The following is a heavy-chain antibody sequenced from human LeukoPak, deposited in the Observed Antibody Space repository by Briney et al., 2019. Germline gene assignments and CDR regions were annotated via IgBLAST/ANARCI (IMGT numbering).Heavy chain of an antibody. CDR2: ISHSGSAI. CDR3: AKDLYLREFWSGYFEY. Sequence: GGSLSLSCAASGFIFSNYGMKWVRQAPGKGLVWIEAISHSGSAISYADSVRGRFTICRDNSKSPTYLQMNSLRAEDTAVFYCAKDLYLREFWSGYFEYWGQGSPVTVSS. J-gene: IGHJ4*02. V-gene: IGHV3-23*01. CDR1: GFIFSNYG. D-gene: IGHD3-3*01.